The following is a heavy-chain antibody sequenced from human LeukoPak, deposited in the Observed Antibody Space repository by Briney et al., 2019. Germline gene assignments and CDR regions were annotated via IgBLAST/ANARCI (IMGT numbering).Heavy chain of an antibody. V-gene: IGHV3-11*04. CDR3: AREYSNGWYVFDY. J-gene: IGHJ4*02. CDR2: ISSSGSTI. Sequence: GGSLRLSCAASGFTFTDYYMSWIRQAPGKGLEWVSFISSSGSTIHYADSVKGRFSISRDNAKNSLYLQMNSLRVEDTAVYYCAREYSNGWYVFDYWGQGTLVTVSS. D-gene: IGHD6-19*01. CDR1: GFTFTDYY.